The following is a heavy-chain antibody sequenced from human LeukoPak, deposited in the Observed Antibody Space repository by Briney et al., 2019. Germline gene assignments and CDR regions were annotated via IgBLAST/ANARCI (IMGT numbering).Heavy chain of an antibody. CDR2: VRYDGSNK. CDR3: ARVLRYCSGGNCYSGGLGYMDV. V-gene: IGHV3-30*02. D-gene: IGHD2-15*01. CDR1: GFTFSSYG. Sequence: PGGSLRLSCAASGFTFSSYGMYWVRQAPGKELEWVAFVRYDGSNKYYAASVKGRFTISRDNSKNTLDLQMNSLRAEDTAVYYCARVLRYCSGGNCYSGGLGYMDVWGKGTTVTISS. J-gene: IGHJ6*03.